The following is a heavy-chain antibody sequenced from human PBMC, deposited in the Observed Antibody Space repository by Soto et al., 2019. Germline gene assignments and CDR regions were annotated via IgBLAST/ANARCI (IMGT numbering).Heavy chain of an antibody. D-gene: IGHD2-21*01. CDR2: IYPGDSDT. CDR3: SSPSGSYSGGYVPVFDI. Sequence: GESLKISCKGSGYSFTSYWIGWVRQMPGKGLEWMGIIYPGDSDTRYSPSFQGQVTISADKSISTAYLQWSSLKASDTAMYFCSSPSGSYSGGYVPVFDIWGQGTMVTVSS. J-gene: IGHJ3*02. CDR1: GYSFTSYW. V-gene: IGHV5-51*01.